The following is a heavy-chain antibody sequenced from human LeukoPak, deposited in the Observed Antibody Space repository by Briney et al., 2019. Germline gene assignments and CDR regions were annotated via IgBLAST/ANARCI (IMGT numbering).Heavy chain of an antibody. CDR3: ARGANPRGVDAFDI. J-gene: IGHJ3*02. D-gene: IGHD3-10*01. CDR2: ISSSSSYI. CDR1: GFTFSSYS. Sequence: GRSLRLSCAASGFTFSSYSMNWVRQAPGKGLEWVSSISSSSSYIYYADSVKGRFTISRDNAKNSLYLQMNSLRAEDTAVYYCARGANPRGVDAFDIWGQGTMVTVSS. V-gene: IGHV3-21*01.